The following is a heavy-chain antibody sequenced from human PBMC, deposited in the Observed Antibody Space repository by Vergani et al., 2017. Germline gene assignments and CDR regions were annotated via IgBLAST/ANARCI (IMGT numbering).Heavy chain of an antibody. CDR1: GYTFTSYG. J-gene: IGHJ6*02. Sequence: QVQLVQSGAEVKKPGASVKVSCKASGYTFTSYGISWVRQAPGQGLEWMGWISAYNGNTNYAQKIQGRVTMTPDTSTSTAYMELRSLRSDDTAVYYCARDPDIVVVPAAPYYYYDYGMDVWGQGTTVTVSS. CDR2: ISAYNGNT. D-gene: IGHD2-2*01. CDR3: ARDPDIVVVPAAPYYYYDYGMDV. V-gene: IGHV1-18*04.